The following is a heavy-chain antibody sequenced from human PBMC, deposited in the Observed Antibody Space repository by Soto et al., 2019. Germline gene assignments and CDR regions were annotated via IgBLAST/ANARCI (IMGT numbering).Heavy chain of an antibody. Sequence: QLQLQESGSRLVKPSQTLSLTCAVSGGSISRAGYSWSWIRQSPGKGLEWIGYIYNSGSTFYHPSLKSRLPISVDRSKNQLSLQLNSVTAADTAVYYCASSRVVTTYFDYWGQGTLVTVSS. CDR3: ASSRVVTTYFDY. J-gene: IGHJ4*02. V-gene: IGHV4-30-2*06. D-gene: IGHD2-21*02. CDR2: IYNSGST. CDR1: GGSISRAGYS.